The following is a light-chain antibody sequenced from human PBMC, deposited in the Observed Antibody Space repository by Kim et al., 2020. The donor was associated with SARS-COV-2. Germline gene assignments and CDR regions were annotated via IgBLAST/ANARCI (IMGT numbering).Light chain of an antibody. CDR2: ESS. Sequence: IEMTQSPSTLSASVGDRVTVTCRASRDIETWLAWYQQKPGTAPKLLVSESSDLKTGVPSRFIGSGSGTKFTLTIDDLQPDDVGMYYCQQYDNSWLTFGGGTKVDIK. CDR3: QQYDNSWLT. CDR1: RDIETW. J-gene: IGKJ4*01. V-gene: IGKV1-5*03.